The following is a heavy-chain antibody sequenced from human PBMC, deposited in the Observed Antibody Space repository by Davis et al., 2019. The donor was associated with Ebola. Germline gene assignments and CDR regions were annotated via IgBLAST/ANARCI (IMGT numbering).Heavy chain of an antibody. Sequence: PSETLSLTCTVSGGSISSSSYYWGWIRQPPGKGLEWIASIYYSVSTYYNPSLKSRVTISVDRSKNQFSLKLSSVTAADTAVYYCARGGSSGYYPDYWGQGTLVTVSS. D-gene: IGHD3-22*01. V-gene: IGHV4-39*07. CDR1: GGSISSSSYY. CDR3: ARGGSSGYYPDY. J-gene: IGHJ4*02. CDR2: IYYSVST.